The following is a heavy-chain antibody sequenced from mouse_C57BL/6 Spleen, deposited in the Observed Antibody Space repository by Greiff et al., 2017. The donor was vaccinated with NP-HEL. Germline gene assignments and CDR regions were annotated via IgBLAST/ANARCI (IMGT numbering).Heavy chain of an antibody. CDR2: IYPGDGDT. CDR1: GYAFSSSW. CDR3: AREDSNYGFAY. J-gene: IGHJ3*01. V-gene: IGHV1-82*01. Sequence: VQLQQSGPELVKPGASVKISCKASGYAFSSSWMNWVKQRPGKGLEWIGRIYPGDGDTNYNGKFTGKATLTADKSSSTAYMQLSSLTSEDSAVYFCAREDSNYGFAYWGQGTLVTVSA. D-gene: IGHD2-5*01.